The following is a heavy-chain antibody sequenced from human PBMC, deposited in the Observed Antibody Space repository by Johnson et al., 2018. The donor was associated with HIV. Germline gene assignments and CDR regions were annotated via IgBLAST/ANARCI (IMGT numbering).Heavy chain of an antibody. D-gene: IGHD1-1*01. J-gene: IGHJ3*02. CDR2: ISYDGSNK. Sequence: QVQLVESGGGLVKPGESLRLSCAASGFTFSNAWMNWVRQAPGKGLEWVAVISYDGSNKYYADSVKGRFTISRDNSKNTLYLQMNSLRAEDTAVYYCAREGTLGAFDIWGQGTMVTVSS. CDR1: GFTFSNAW. V-gene: IGHV3-30-3*01. CDR3: AREGTLGAFDI.